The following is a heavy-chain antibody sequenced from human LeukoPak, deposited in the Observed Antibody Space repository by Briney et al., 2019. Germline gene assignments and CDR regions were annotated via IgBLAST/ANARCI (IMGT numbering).Heavy chain of an antibody. D-gene: IGHD6-19*01. J-gene: IGHJ4*02. CDR3: AKTTTGFSSGRFPGWPVDY. CDR2: IFGSGGST. V-gene: IGHV3-23*01. CDR1: GFTFSSYA. Sequence: GGSLRLSCAASGFTFSSYALYWVRQAPGKGLEWVSGIFGSGGSTHYADSVKGRFTISRDNSKNTVYLQMNSLRAEDTAVYYCAKTTTGFSSGRFPGWPVDYWGQGTLVTVSS.